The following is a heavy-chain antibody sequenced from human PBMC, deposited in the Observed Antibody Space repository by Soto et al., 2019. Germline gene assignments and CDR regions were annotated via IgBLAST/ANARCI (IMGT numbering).Heavy chain of an antibody. D-gene: IGHD1-26*01. CDR1: GFSVTTNY. CDR3: AKKPPSSIQGWAFGMDV. V-gene: IGHV3-53*02. J-gene: IGHJ6*02. CDR2: TFTGGST. Sequence: EVQLVETGGGLIQPGGSLRLSCLASGFSVTTNYIIWVRQPPGKGLEWVSTTFTGGSTHYADSVKGRFSISRDNSKNTVYLQMNNLRVDDTAVYYWAKKPPSSIQGWAFGMDVWGQGTTVSVSS.